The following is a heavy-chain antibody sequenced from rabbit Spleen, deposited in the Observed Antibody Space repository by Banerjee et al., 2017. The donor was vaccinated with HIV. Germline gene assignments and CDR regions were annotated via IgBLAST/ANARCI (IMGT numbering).Heavy chain of an antibody. Sequence: QSLEESGGDLVKPGASLTLTCTASGFSFVNNAMCWVRQAPGKGLEWIACIDTSDGDTDYANWPKGRFTISKASSTTVTLQLTSLTAADTATYFCARDAAGREDFNLWGPGTLVTVS. V-gene: IGHV1S40*01. CDR1: GFSFVNNA. CDR2: IDTSDGDT. CDR3: ARDAAGREDFNL. D-gene: IGHD4-2*01. J-gene: IGHJ4*01.